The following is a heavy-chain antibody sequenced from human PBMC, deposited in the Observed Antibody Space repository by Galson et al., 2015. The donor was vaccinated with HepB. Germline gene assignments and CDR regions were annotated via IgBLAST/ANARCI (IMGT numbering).Heavy chain of an antibody. Sequence: SVKVSCKASGYPFTSYYIHWVRQAPGQGLEWMGIINPSGGNTNYAQKFQGRVTMTRDTSTSTVYMELSSLRSEDTAVYYCALSGGQWLGYWGQGALVTVSS. D-gene: IGHD6-19*01. CDR1: GYPFTSYY. CDR3: ALSGGQWLGY. CDR2: INPSGGNT. J-gene: IGHJ4*02. V-gene: IGHV1-46*01.